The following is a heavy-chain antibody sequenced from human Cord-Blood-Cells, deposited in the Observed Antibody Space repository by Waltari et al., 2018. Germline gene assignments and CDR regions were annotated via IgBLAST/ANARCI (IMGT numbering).Heavy chain of an antibody. Sequence: QVQLVQSGAEVKKPGASVKVSCKASGYTFTSYDINWVRQATGQGRGWMGWMNPNSGNTGYAQKFQGRVTMTRNTSISTAYMELSSLRSEDTAVYYCARSNIAAAGNWFDPWGQGTLVTVSS. D-gene: IGHD6-13*01. V-gene: IGHV1-8*01. CDR3: ARSNIAAAGNWFDP. J-gene: IGHJ5*02. CDR2: MNPNSGNT. CDR1: GYTFTSYD.